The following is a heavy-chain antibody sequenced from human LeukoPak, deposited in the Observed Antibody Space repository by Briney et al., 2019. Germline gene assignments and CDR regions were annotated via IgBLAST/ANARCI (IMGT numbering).Heavy chain of an antibody. Sequence: SETLSLTCTVSGGSISSYYWSWIRQPPGKGLEWIGYIYHSGSTYYNPSLKSRVTISVDRSKNQFSLKLSSVTAADTAVYYCARALWAPTPETPFDYWGQGTLVTVSS. J-gene: IGHJ4*02. V-gene: IGHV4-59*12. CDR3: ARALWAPTPETPFDY. CDR2: IYHSGST. CDR1: GGSISSYY. D-gene: IGHD2-15*01.